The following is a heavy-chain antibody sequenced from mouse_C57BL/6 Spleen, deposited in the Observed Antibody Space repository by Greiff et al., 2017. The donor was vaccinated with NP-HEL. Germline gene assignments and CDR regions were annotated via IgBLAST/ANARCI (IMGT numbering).Heavy chain of an antibody. J-gene: IGHJ4*01. CDR2: ISSGGDYI. CDR1: GFTFSSYA. V-gene: IGHV5-9-1*02. Sequence: DVHLVESGEGLVKPGGSLKLSCAASGFTFSSYAMSWVRQTPEKRLEWVAYISSGGDYIYYADTVKGRFTISRDNARNTLYLQMSSLKSEDTAMYYCTRDRNDYDYAMDYWGQGTSVTVSS. CDR3: TRDRNDYDYAMDY. D-gene: IGHD2-4*01.